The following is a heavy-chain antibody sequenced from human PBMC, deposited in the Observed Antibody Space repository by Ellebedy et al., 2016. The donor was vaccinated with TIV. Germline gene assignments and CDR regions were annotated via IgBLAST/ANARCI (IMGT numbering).Heavy chain of an antibody. V-gene: IGHV3-15*01. CDR1: GFTFSNAW. CDR2: IKSKTDGGTT. J-gene: IGHJ4*02. CDR3: ATGRDWFKY. Sequence: GGSLRLSCAASGFTFSNAWMSWVRQAPGKGLEWVGRIKSKTDGGTTDYAAPVKGRFTISRDDSKNTLFLEMNSLKIEDTAMFYCATGRDWFKYWGQGALVTVPS. D-gene: IGHD3-9*01.